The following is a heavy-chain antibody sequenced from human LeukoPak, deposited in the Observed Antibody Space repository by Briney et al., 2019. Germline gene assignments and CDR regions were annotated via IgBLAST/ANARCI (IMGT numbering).Heavy chain of an antibody. CDR1: GYTFTSYD. CDR2: ISAYNGNT. Sequence: GASVKVSCKASGYTFTSYDINWVRQAPGQGHEWRGWISAYNGNTNYAQKFQGRVTMTTDRYTSTDYMEMRRLRSDHTAVYYCAKDILGYCCGGSCYSDDSFDIWGQGTMVTVSS. D-gene: IGHD2-15*01. CDR3: AKDILGYCCGGSCYSDDSFDI. V-gene: IGHV1-18*01. J-gene: IGHJ3*02.